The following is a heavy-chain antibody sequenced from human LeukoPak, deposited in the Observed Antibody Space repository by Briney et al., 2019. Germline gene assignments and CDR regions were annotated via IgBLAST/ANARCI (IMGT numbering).Heavy chain of an antibody. V-gene: IGHV3-7*01. Sequence: PGGSLRLSCAASGFTVCSNYMSWVREAPGKGVEWVANIKQDGSEKYYVDSVKGRFTISRDNAKNSLYLQMNSLRAEDTAVYYCAREPFVSHEIDYWGQGTLVTVSS. CDR1: GFTVCSNY. J-gene: IGHJ4*02. CDR3: AREPFVSHEIDY. CDR2: IKQDGSEK. D-gene: IGHD2/OR15-2a*01.